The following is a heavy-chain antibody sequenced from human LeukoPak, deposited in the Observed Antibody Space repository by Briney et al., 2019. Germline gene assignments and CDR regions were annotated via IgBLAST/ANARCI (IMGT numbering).Heavy chain of an antibody. J-gene: IGHJ4*02. CDR2: IYHMGST. Sequence: SGTLSLTCAVSGGSIISSNWGSWVRQPPGKGLEGMGEIYHMGSTNYNPSLKRRITISVDTSKTQFSLKLSPGTAAVTAVYYCARDRSYGSGYDYWGQGTLVTVSS. CDR3: ARDRSYGSGYDY. CDR1: GGSIISSNW. D-gene: IGHD3-10*01. V-gene: IGHV4-4*02.